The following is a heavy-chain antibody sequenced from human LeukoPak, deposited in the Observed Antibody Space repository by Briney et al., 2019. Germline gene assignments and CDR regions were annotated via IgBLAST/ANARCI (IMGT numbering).Heavy chain of an antibody. D-gene: IGHD3-3*01. Sequence: PGGSLRPSCAASGFTFSSYWMSWVRQAPGKGLEWVANIKQDGSEKYYVDSVKGRFTISRDNAKNSLYLQMNSLRAEDTAVYYCARDAPYYDFWSGYPYFDYWGQGTLVTVSS. J-gene: IGHJ4*02. V-gene: IGHV3-7*01. CDR2: IKQDGSEK. CDR3: ARDAPYYDFWSGYPYFDY. CDR1: GFTFSSYW.